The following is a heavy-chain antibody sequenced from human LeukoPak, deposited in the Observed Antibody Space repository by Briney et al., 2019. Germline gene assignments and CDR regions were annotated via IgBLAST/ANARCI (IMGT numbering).Heavy chain of an antibody. Sequence: GRSLRLSCAGSGFIFSTYTMNWVRQAPGKGLEWVSTITRSSAYIYYADSVKGRFTISRDNAKNSLYLQMDSLRGEDTAVYYCARGFGSGTHCDYWGQGNLVTVSS. CDR1: GFIFSTYT. CDR3: ARGFGSGTHCDY. V-gene: IGHV3-21*01. CDR2: ITRSSAYI. D-gene: IGHD3-10*01. J-gene: IGHJ4*02.